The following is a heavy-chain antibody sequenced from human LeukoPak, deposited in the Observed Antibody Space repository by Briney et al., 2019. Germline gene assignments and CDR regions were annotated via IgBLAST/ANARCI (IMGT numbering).Heavy chain of an antibody. D-gene: IGHD2-15*01. CDR2: INPNSGGT. V-gene: IGHV1-2*02. J-gene: IGHJ3*02. CDR1: GYTFTGYY. Sequence: ASVKVSCKASGYTFTGYYMHWVRQAPGQGLEWMGWINPNSGGTNYAQKFQGRVTMTRDTSISAAYMELSRLRSDDTAVYYCARTRGDIVVGDAFDIWGQGTMVTVYS. CDR3: ARTRGDIVVGDAFDI.